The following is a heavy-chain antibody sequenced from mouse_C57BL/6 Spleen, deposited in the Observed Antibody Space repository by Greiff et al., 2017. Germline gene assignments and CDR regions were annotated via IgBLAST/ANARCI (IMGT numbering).Heavy chain of an antibody. J-gene: IGHJ1*03. CDR3: AKLYYGSPYWCYDV. CDR2: ISSGSSTI. Sequence: DVKLVESGGGLVKPGGSLKLSCAASGFTFSDYGMHWVRQAPEKGLEWVAYISSGSSTIYYADTVKGRFTISRDNAEDTLFLQMASLRSEDTAMYYCAKLYYGSPYWCYDVWGTGTTVTVSS. D-gene: IGHD1-1*01. V-gene: IGHV5-17*01. CDR1: GFTFSDYG.